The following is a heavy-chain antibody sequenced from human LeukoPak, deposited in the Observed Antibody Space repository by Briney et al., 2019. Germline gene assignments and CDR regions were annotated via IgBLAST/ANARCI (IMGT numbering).Heavy chain of an antibody. D-gene: IGHD3-16*01. CDR2: MSYRGTT. J-gene: IGHJ4*02. Sequence: SETLSLTCTVSGGSISSSSYYWGWIRQPPGKGLEWIGSMSYRGTTFYNPTLKRRVSISLDTSKNQFSLNLSSVSAADTAVYYCARDVGDYDFDYWGQGTLVTVSS. CDR1: GGSISSSSYY. V-gene: IGHV4-39*07. CDR3: ARDVGDYDFDY.